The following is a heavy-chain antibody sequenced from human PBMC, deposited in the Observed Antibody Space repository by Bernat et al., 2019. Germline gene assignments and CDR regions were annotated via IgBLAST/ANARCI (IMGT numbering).Heavy chain of an antibody. CDR2: ISGDGTNT. J-gene: IGHJ4*02. V-gene: IGHV3-43*02. CDR1: GFTFDEYA. D-gene: IGHD2-2*01. CDR3: TKNRYCPSSNCPTDY. Sequence: EVQLVESGGGVVQPGGSLRLSCATSGFTFDEYAIHWVRQAPGKGLEWVSLISGDGTNTYYADSVKGRFTNSKDNSENSLYLQMNSLRTEDTAVYYCTKNRYCPSSNCPTDYWGQGTLVTVSS.